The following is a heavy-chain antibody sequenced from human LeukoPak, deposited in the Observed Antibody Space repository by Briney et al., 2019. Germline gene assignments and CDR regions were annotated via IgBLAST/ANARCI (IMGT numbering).Heavy chain of an antibody. V-gene: IGHV1-2*02. J-gene: IGHJ5*02. CDR3: ARDLVPTYSSSPTGWFDP. CDR1: GYTFTGYY. D-gene: IGHD6-13*01. Sequence: GASVKVSCKASGYTFTGYYMHWVRQAPGQGLEWMGWINPNSGGTNYAQKFQGRVTMTSDTSTSTVYMELSSLRSEDTAVYYCARDLVPTYSSSPTGWFDPWGQGTLVTVSS. CDR2: INPNSGGT.